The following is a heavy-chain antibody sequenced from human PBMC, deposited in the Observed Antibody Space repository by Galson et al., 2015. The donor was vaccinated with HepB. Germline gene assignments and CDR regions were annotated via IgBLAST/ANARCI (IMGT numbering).Heavy chain of an antibody. V-gene: IGHV3-30-3*01. D-gene: IGHD3-22*01. CDR1: GFSFSTNN. J-gene: IGHJ4*02. CDR3: ARGGPNFYDSNGYYYHFDC. CDR2: ISPDGNTA. Sequence: SLRLSCAASGFSFSTNNMHWVRQAPVKGLEWLAIISPDGNTAFYADSVKGRFTISRDNSKSTLFLQVDSLRPEDTAVYYCARGGPNFYDSNGYYYHFDCWGQGTLVTVSS.